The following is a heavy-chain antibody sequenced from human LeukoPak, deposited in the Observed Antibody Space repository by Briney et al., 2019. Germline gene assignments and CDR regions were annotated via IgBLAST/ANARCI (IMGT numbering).Heavy chain of an antibody. V-gene: IGHV1-69*13. CDR1: GGTFSSYA. Sequence: ASVKVSCKASGGTFSSYAISWVRQAPGQGLEWMGGIIPIFGTANYAQKFQGRVTITADESTSTAYMELSSLRSEDTAVYYCARGSYHQGLFDYWGQGTLVTVSS. J-gene: IGHJ4*02. CDR3: ARGSYHQGLFDY. CDR2: IIPIFGTA.